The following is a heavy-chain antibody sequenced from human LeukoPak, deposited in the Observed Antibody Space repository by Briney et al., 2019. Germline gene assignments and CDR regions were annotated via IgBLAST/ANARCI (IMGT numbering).Heavy chain of an antibody. Sequence: PGGSLRLSCAASGFTFSSYGMHWVRQAPGKGLEWVSYISSSGSTIYYADSVKGRFTISRDNAKNSLYLQMNSLRAEDTAVYYCARARLGYYYYYMDVWGKGTTVTISS. CDR2: ISSSGSTI. V-gene: IGHV3-48*04. CDR1: GFTFSSYG. CDR3: ARARLGYYYYYMDV. J-gene: IGHJ6*03. D-gene: IGHD6-19*01.